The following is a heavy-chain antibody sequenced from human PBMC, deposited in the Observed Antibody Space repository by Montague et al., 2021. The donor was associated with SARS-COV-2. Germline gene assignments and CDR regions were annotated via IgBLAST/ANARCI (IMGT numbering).Heavy chain of an antibody. J-gene: IGHJ6*03. CDR1: GGSFSTYS. V-gene: IGHV4-34*01. D-gene: IGHD3-10*01. CDR3: ARLGDGVVPSPILGVGPYYSYYYRDV. CDR2: IRHGGST. Sequence: TLSLTCAVHGGSFSTYSWNWIRQPPGKGLEWIGEIRHGGSTNYNPSLKSRVTISADTSKNQFSLKLTSVAAADTAVYYCARLGDGVVPSPILGVGPYYSYYYRDVWGKGTTVTVSS.